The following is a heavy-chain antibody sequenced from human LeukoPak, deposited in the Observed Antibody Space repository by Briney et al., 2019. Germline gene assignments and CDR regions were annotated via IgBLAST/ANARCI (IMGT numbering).Heavy chain of an antibody. CDR2: IKQDGSEK. D-gene: IGHD3-22*01. J-gene: IGHJ4*02. V-gene: IGHV3-7*01. CDR1: GFTFSSYW. Sequence: GGSLRLSCAASGFTFSSYWMSWVRQAPGKGLEWVANIKQDGSEKYYVDSVKGRFTISRDNAKNSLYLQMNSLRAEDTAVYYCARDCSNYYDSSGYSYDYWGQGTLVTVSS. CDR3: ARDCSNYYDSSGYSYDY.